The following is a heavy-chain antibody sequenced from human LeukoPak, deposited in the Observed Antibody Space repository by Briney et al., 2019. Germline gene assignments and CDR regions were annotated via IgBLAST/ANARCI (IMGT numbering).Heavy chain of an antibody. CDR2: ISGSGGST. D-gene: IGHD5-18*01. V-gene: IGHV3-23*01. J-gene: IGHJ4*02. Sequence: GGSLRLSCAASGFTFSNFGKGWVRQAPGKGLECVSPISGSGGSTSYADFVKGRSTISRDNSKNTLYLQMNSLRPEDTAVYYCARGKDTGRQYNFDHWGQGILVTVAS. CDR3: ARGKDTGRQYNFDH. CDR1: GFTFSNFG.